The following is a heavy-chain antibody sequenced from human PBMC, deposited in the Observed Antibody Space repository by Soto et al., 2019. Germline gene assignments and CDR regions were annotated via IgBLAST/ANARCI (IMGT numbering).Heavy chain of an antibody. CDR2: IIPIFGTA. V-gene: IGHV1-69*01. Sequence: QVQLVQSGAEVKKPGSSVKVSCKGSGGTFSSYAISWVRQAPGQGLEWMGGIIPIFGTANYAQKFQGRVTITADESTSTAYMELSSLRSEDTDVYYCSRDKQIENWFDPWGQGTLVTVSS. D-gene: IGHD3-22*01. CDR3: SRDKQIENWFDP. CDR1: GGTFSSYA. J-gene: IGHJ5*02.